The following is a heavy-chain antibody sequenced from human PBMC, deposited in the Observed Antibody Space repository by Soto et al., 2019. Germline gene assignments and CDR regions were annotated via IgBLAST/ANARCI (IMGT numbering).Heavy chain of an antibody. J-gene: IGHJ5*02. CDR2: IYYSGST. V-gene: IGHV4-30-4*01. Sequence: QVQLQESGPGLVKPSQTLSLTCTVSGGSISSGDYYWSWIRQPPGKGLEWIGYIYYSGSTYYNPSLKSRVTISLAAPKNQFSLKLRSVTAADTAVYYCARSAGGNPLLPFDPWGQGTLVTVSS. D-gene: IGHD2-15*01. CDR1: GGSISSGDYY. CDR3: ARSAGGNPLLPFDP.